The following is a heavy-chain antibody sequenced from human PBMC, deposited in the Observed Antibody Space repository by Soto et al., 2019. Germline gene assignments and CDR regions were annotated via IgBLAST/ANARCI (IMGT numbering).Heavy chain of an antibody. CDR3: ARVTACAWTTVTTLYYFAY. Sequence: SETRSLTCTVSGGSISSGGYYWSWIRQHPGKGLEWIGYIYYSGSTYYNPSLKSRVTISVDTSKNQFSLKLSSVTAADTAVYYCARVTACAWTTVTTLYYFAYSGQRTLVTVSS. J-gene: IGHJ4*02. CDR2: IYYSGST. CDR1: GGSISSGGYY. V-gene: IGHV4-31*03. D-gene: IGHD4-17*01.